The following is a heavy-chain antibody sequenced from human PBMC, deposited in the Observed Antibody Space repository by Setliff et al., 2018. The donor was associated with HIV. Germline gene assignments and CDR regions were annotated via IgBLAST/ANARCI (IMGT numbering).Heavy chain of an antibody. CDR2: TYFRGGT. D-gene: IGHD2-8*01. V-gene: IGHV4-39*01. J-gene: IGHJ3*02. Sequence: SETLSLTCAVSGGSISGSYYWAWIRQPPGKGLEWIGSTYFRGGTYNNPSLENRFSISIDTSENQISLKLYSVTAADTAVYFCARPTTGVGGGAAFDIWGQGTMVTVSS. CDR1: GGSISGSYY. CDR3: ARPTTGVGGGAAFDI.